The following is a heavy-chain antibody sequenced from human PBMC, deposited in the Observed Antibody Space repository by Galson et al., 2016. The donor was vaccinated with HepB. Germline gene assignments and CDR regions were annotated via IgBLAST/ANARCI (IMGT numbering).Heavy chain of an antibody. CDR3: ARDTDVRGGSWYYFDL. Sequence: SLRLSCATSGFTFSHYAMNWVRQAPGKGLEWISYITGKSSASAIYYAASVKGRLTIPRDQARNSLPLQMHRLRDEDTAVYYGARDTDVRGGSWYYFDLWGQGTLVTVSS. J-gene: IGHJ4*02. CDR1: GFTFSHYA. V-gene: IGHV3-48*03. CDR2: ITGKSSASAI. D-gene: IGHD1-14*01.